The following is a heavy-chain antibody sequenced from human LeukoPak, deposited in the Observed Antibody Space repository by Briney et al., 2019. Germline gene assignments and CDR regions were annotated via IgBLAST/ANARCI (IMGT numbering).Heavy chain of an antibody. J-gene: IGHJ6*02. CDR2: INHSGST. D-gene: IGHD5-12*01. CDR3: ARENIVATITSYYYGMDV. Sequence: PSETLSLTCAVYGGSFSGYYWSWLRQPPGKGLEWIGEINHSGSTNYNPSLKSRVTISVDTSKNQFSLKLSSVTAADTAVYYCARENIVATITSYYYGMDVWGQGTTVTVSS. V-gene: IGHV4-34*01. CDR1: GGSFSGYY.